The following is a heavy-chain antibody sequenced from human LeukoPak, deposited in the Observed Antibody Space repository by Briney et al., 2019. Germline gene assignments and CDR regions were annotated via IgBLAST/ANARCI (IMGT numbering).Heavy chain of an antibody. CDR2: IYPGDSDT. V-gene: IGHV5-51*01. CDR3: ARYCSGGSCYPPRAFDI. J-gene: IGHJ3*02. Sequence: GESLKISCKGSGYSFTSYWIGWVRQMPGKGLEWMGIIYPGDSDTRYSPSFQGQVTISADKSISTAYLQWSSLKASDTATYYCARYCSGGSCYPPRAFDIWGQGTMVTVSS. CDR1: GYSFTSYW. D-gene: IGHD2-15*01.